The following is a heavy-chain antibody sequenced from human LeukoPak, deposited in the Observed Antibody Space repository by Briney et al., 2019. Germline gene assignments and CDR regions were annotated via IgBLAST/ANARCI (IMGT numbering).Heavy chain of an antibody. V-gene: IGHV3-66*01. CDR2: IYSAGST. D-gene: IGHD6-19*01. Sequence: GGSLRLSCAASGFTVSSVYLSWVRQAPGKGLEWVSVIYSAGSTDYADSVKGRFTISRDNSKNTLYLQMNSLKADDTAVYYCAKASRQAAVASPLDYWGQGSLVTVSS. CDR1: GFTVSSVY. J-gene: IGHJ4*02. CDR3: AKASRQAAVASPLDY.